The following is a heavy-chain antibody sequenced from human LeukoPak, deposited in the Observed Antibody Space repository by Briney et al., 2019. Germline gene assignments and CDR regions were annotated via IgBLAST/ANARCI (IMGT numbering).Heavy chain of an antibody. CDR3: ARDRVVVPAAIVYYFDY. V-gene: IGHV4-38-2*02. D-gene: IGHD2-2*01. CDR1: GYSISSGYY. CDR2: IYHSGST. Sequence: SETLSLTCTVSGYSISSGYYWGWIRQPPGKGLEWIGSIYHSGSTYYNPSLKSRVTISVDTSKNQFSLKLSSVTAADTAVYYCARDRVVVPAAIVYYFDYWGQGTLVTVSS. J-gene: IGHJ4*02.